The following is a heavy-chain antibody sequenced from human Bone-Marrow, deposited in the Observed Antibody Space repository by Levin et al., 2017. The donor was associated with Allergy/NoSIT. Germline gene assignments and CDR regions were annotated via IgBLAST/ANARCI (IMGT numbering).Heavy chain of an antibody. CDR1: GFAVSGNY. V-gene: IGHV3-66*04. D-gene: IGHD3-10*01. CDR3: ARLRSAHYGDC. J-gene: IGHJ4*02. CDR2: IFSDTGT. Sequence: PGGSLRLSCAASGFAVSGNYMTWVRQTPGRGLEYVSVIFSDTGTYYPDSVQGRFTISRDKSKNTLYLQMNSLTVDDTAVYFCARLRSAHYGDCWGQGALVTVSS.